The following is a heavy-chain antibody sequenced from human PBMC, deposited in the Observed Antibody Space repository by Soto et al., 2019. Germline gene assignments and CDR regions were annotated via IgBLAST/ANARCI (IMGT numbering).Heavy chain of an antibody. D-gene: IGHD3-22*01. J-gene: IGHJ5*02. CDR3: ARESKYDTSGYPPWFAP. CDR1: GGSISSYY. V-gene: IGHV4-59*12. CDR2: IYYSGST. Sequence: SETLSLTCTVSGGSISSYYWSWIRQPPGKGLEWIGYIYYSGSTNYNPSLKSRVTISVDTSKNEFSLKMNSVTAADTAVYYCARESKYDTSGYPPWFAPWGQGTLVTVSS.